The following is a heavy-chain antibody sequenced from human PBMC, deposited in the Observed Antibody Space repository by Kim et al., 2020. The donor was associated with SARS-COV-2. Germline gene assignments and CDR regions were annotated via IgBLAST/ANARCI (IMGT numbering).Heavy chain of an antibody. V-gene: IGHV1-69*04. Sequence: SVKVSCKASGGTFSSYAISWVRQAPGQGLEWMGRIIPILGIANYAQKFQGRVTITADKSTSAAYMELSSLRSEDTAVYYCARDSRPAYYYDSSGYFVFDYWGQGTLVTVSS. J-gene: IGHJ4*02. CDR2: IIPILGIA. CDR1: GGTFSSYA. CDR3: ARDSRPAYYYDSSGYFVFDY. D-gene: IGHD3-22*01.